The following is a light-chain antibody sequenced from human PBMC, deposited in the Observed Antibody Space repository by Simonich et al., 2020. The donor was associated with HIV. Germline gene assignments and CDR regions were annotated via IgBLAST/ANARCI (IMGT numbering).Light chain of an antibody. CDR2: LGS. J-gene: IGKJ4*01. CDR1: QSLLHSNGYNY. V-gene: IGKV2-28*01. Sequence: DIVMTQSPLPLSVTPGQPASISCKSSQSLLHSNGYNYLDWYLQKSGQSPQLLIYLGSNRASGVPDRFSGSGSGTNFTLKISRVEAEDVGVYFCMQALQTPLTFGGGTKVEIK. CDR3: MQALQTPLT.